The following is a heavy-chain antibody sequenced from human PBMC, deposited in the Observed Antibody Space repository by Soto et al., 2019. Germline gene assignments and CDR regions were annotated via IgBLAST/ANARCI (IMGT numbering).Heavy chain of an antibody. D-gene: IGHD3-22*01. V-gene: IGHV3-7*01. CDR3: ARVPIGGYYDSSGYYFDY. CDR1: GFTFSSYW. Sequence: GGSLRLSCAASGFTFSSYWMSWVRQAPGKGLEWVATIKQDGSEKYYVDSVKGRFTISRDNAKNSLYLQMNSLRAEDTAVYYCARVPIGGYYDSSGYYFDYWGQGTLVTVSS. CDR2: IKQDGSEK. J-gene: IGHJ4*02.